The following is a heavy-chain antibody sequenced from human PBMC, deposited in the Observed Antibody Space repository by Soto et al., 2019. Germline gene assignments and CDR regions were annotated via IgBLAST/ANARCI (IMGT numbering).Heavy chain of an antibody. CDR1: GFTFSSYG. CDR2: ISYDGSNK. V-gene: IGHV3-30*18. D-gene: IGHD3-9*01. CDR3: AKAWGRYFDRIPTYDY. J-gene: IGHJ4*02. Sequence: GGSLRLSCAASGFTFSSYGMHWVRQAPGKGLEWVAVISYDGSNKYYADSVKGRFTISRDNSKNTLYLQMNSLRAEDTAVYYCAKAWGRYFDRIPTYDYWGQGTLVTVSS.